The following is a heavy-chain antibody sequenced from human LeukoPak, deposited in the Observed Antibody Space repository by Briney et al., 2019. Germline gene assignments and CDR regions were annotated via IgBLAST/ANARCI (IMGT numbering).Heavy chain of an antibody. V-gene: IGHV3-23*01. CDR1: GFTFSSYA. CDR3: AKDLGGKPYYYYGMDV. CDR2: ISGGGGGT. Sequence: PGGSLRLSCAASGFTFSSYAMTWVRQAPGKGLEWVSAISGGGGGTFYADSVKGRLTISRDNSKNTLYLQMNSLRAEDTAVYYCAKDLGGKPYYYYGMDVWGQGTTVTVSS. J-gene: IGHJ6*02.